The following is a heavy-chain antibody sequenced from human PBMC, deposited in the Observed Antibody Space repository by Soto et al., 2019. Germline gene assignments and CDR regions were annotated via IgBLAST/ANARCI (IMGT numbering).Heavy chain of an antibody. CDR1: GFTFSTYA. J-gene: IGHJ3*02. CDR3: AHPRGYGVLDAYDI. D-gene: IGHD4-17*01. CDR2: LTPSGGET. V-gene: IGHV3-23*01. Sequence: PGGSLRLSCVASGFTFSTYAMSWVRQAPGKGLEWVSALTPSGGETYYADSVKGRFTISRDNSMNALYLQMNSLRIEDTALYYCAHPRGYGVLDAYDIWGQGTMVTVSS.